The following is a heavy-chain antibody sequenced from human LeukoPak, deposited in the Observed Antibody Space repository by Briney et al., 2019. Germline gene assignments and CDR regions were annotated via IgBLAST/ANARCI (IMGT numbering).Heavy chain of an antibody. V-gene: IGHV1-69*13. CDR1: GGTFSSYA. CDR3: ARDRRRDGYNIFDY. Sequence: SVRVSCKASGGTFSSYAISWVRQAPGQGLEWMGGIIPIFGTANYAQKFQGRVTITADESTSTAYMELSSLRSEDTAVYYCARDRRRDGYNIFDYWGQGTLVTVSS. CDR2: IIPIFGTA. D-gene: IGHD5-24*01. J-gene: IGHJ4*02.